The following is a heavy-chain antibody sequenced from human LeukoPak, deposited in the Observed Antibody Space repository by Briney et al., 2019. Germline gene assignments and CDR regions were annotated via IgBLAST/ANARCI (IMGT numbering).Heavy chain of an antibody. D-gene: IGHD2-15*01. CDR2: IHSGGTT. Sequence: PGGSLRLSCAASGFTFSIYAMSWVRQAPGKGLEWVSGIHSGGTTYYADSVKDRFAISTHNSKNTLYLQMSSLRAEDTAVYYCARDAYCSGSSCYSDYWGQGTLVTVSS. J-gene: IGHJ4*02. CDR1: GFTFSIYA. CDR3: ARDAYCSGSSCYSDY. V-gene: IGHV3-66*01.